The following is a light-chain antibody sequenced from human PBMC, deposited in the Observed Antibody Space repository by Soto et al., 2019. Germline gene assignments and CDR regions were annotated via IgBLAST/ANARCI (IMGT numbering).Light chain of an antibody. V-gene: IGKV3-20*01. CDR1: QSVSSSY. CDR2: GAS. J-gene: IGKJ4*01. CDR3: QHYYSSRLT. Sequence: EIVLTQSPGTLSLSPGERATLSCRASQSVSSSYLAWYQQKPGQAPRLLIYGASSRATGIPDRFSGSGSGTEFTLTISRLEPEDFAVFYCQHYYSSRLTFGGGTKVEIK.